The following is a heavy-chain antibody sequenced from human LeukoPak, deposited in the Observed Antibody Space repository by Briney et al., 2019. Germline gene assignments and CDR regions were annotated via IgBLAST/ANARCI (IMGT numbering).Heavy chain of an antibody. V-gene: IGHV3-64D*06. Sequence: PGGSLRLSCSASGFTFSSYAMHWVRQAPGKGLDYVSAISSNGGSTYYADSVKGRFTISRDNSKNTLYLQMSSLRAEDTAVYYCVRTSGWYGYWGQGTLVTVSS. CDR1: GFTFSSYA. CDR2: ISSNGGST. CDR3: VRTSGWYGY. J-gene: IGHJ4*02. D-gene: IGHD6-19*01.